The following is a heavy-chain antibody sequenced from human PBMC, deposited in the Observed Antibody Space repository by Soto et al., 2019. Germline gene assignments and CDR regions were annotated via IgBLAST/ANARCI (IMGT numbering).Heavy chain of an antibody. J-gene: IGHJ3*02. D-gene: IGHD4-17*01. CDR1: GFTFSSYG. Sequence: PVGSLRLSCAASGFTFSSYGMHWVRQAPGKGLEWVAVISYDGSNKYYADSVKGRFTISRDNSKNTLYLQMNSLRAEGTAVYYCAKGRLRWYHDAFDIWGQGTMVTVSS. CDR2: ISYDGSNK. V-gene: IGHV3-30*18. CDR3: AKGRLRWYHDAFDI.